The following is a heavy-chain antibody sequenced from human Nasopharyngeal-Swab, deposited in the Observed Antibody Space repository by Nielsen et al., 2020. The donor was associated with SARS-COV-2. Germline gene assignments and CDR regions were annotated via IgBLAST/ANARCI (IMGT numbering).Heavy chain of an antibody. CDR2: ISHGGDT. D-gene: IGHD5-18*01. Sequence: VRQAPGKGLEWIGEISHGGDTNYNPSLKSRATISLDKSKNQVSLRLSSVTAADTAVYYCARGGYWRFGPWGQGTPVTVSS. V-gene: IGHV4-4*02. J-gene: IGHJ5*02. CDR3: ARGGYWRFGP.